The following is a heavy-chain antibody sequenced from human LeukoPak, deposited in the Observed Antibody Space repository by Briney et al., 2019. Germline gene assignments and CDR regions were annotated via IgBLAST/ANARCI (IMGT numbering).Heavy chain of an antibody. D-gene: IGHD3-10*01. CDR2: IKGDGREK. Sequence: GGSLRLSCAASGFTFSDYWMSWVRQAPGKGLEWVANIKGDGREKHSVGSVTGRFTISRDNAGNSLYLLMNSLRVEDTAVYFCAKRGIVIRAVIIIGFHKEAYYFDYWGQGILVTVSS. CDR1: GFTFSDYW. V-gene: IGHV3-7*03. CDR3: AKRGIVIRAVIIIGFHKEAYYFDY. J-gene: IGHJ4*02.